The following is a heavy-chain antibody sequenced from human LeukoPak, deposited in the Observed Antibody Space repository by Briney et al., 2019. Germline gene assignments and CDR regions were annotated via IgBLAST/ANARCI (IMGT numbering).Heavy chain of an antibody. CDR3: TKNWGPGMAFYES. CDR2: IYYNGNT. D-gene: IGHD5-18*01. Sequence: SETLSLTCTVSGGSISSYYWSWIRQPPGKGLEWIGYIYYNGNTNYIPSLKSRVTISVDTSKNQFSLRLSSVTAADTAVYYCTKNWGPGMAFYESWGQGTQVTVSS. V-gene: IGHV4-59*08. J-gene: IGHJ4*02. CDR1: GGSISSYY.